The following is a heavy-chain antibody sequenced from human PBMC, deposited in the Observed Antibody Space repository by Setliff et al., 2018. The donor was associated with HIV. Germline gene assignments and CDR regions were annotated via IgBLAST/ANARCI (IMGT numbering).Heavy chain of an antibody. V-gene: IGHV4-59*01. CDR2: IFYSGST. D-gene: IGHD6-19*01. J-gene: IGHJ6*03. Sequence: SETLSLTCTVSSGSISSYYWIWIRQHPGKGLEWIGHIFYSGSTNQNPSLKSRVTISVDTSKNQFSLKLSSVTAADTAVYYCARGKWLVQNFYSYYMDVWGKGTTVTVSS. CDR3: ARGKWLVQNFYSYYMDV. CDR1: SGSISSYY.